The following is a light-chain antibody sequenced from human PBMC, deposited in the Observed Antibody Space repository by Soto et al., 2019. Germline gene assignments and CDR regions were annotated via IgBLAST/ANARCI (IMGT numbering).Light chain of an antibody. Sequence: DIQMTQSPSTLSGSVGDRVTLTCPASQTISSWLAWYQQKPGKAPKLLIYKASTLKSGVPSRFSGSGSGTEFTLTISSXQPDDFATYHCQHYNSYSEAFGQGTKVDNK. CDR1: QTISSW. V-gene: IGKV1-5*03. J-gene: IGKJ1*01. CDR3: QHYNSYSEA. CDR2: KAS.